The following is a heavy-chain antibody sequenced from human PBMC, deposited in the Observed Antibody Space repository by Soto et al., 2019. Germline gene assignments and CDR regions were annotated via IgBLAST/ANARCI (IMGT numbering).Heavy chain of an antibody. CDR2: ISSSGSTI. CDR1: GSTFSDYY. D-gene: IGHD3-3*01. J-gene: IGHJ4*02. V-gene: IGHV3-11*01. Sequence: GGSLRLSCAASGSTFSDYYMSRIRQAPGKGLEWVSYISSSGSTIYYADSVKGRFTISRDNAKNSLYLQMNSLRAEDTAVYYYARDRDFWSGYPKYYFDYWGQGTLVTVSS. CDR3: ARDRDFWSGYPKYYFDY.